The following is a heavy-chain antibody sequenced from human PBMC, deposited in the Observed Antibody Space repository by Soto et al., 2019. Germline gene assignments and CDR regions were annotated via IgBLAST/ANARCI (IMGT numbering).Heavy chain of an antibody. CDR2: ISPGGGT. Sequence: PGGSLRLSCAASGLTFASYALSWVRQAPGKGLEWVSAISPGGGTYYSDSVKGRFSISRDNSKNTVYLQMNSLRVEDTAVYYCAKCVTFCYFDYWGQGTLVTVSS. D-gene: IGHD4-4*01. V-gene: IGHV3-23*01. CDR1: GLTFASYA. CDR3: AKCVTFCYFDY. J-gene: IGHJ4*02.